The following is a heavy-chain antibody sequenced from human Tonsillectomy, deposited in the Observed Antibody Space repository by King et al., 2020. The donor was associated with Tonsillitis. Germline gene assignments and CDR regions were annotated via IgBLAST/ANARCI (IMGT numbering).Heavy chain of an antibody. J-gene: IGHJ4*02. CDR2: ITGDGGTT. CDR1: GFTFDDYA. Sequence: VQLVESGGGVVQPGGSLRLSCAASGFTFDDYAMHWVRQAPGKGLEWVSLITGDGGTTYYADSVKGRFTISRDNSENSLYLQMNSLRSEDTALYYCARDMWGGYVWGSYRYNFDYWGQANLVIVSS. CDR3: ARDMWGGYVWGSYRYNFDY. V-gene: IGHV3-43*02. D-gene: IGHD3-16*02.